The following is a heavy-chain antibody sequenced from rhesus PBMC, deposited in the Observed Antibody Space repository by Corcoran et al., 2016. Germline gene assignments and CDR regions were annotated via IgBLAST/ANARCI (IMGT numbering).Heavy chain of an antibody. V-gene: IGHV4-169*02. J-gene: IGHJ4*01. D-gene: IGHD3-16*01. CDR1: GRSNIRSY. Sequence: QLQLLESAPGLVKPSETLALTCAVSGRSNIRSYCSCTRQAPGTRRGWMGDIYGSGKKTNYNPSLKRRVTLSVDTSKNQLTLKRSSGTAADTAVYYGASDGGSYYVMGPLGYWGQGVLVTVSS. CDR3: ASDGGSYYVMGPLGY. CDR2: IYGSGKKT.